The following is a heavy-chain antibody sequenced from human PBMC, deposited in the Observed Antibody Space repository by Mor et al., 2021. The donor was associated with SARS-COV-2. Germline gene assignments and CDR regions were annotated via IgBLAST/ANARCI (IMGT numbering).Heavy chain of an antibody. V-gene: IGHV3-15*01. CDR2: DGGTT. J-gene: IGHJ6*04. D-gene: IGHD3-10*01. Sequence: DGGTTDYAAPVKGRFIISRDDSKNTLYLQMNSLKTEDTAVYYCTTDSSRYYGSVWGKGTTVTVSS. CDR3: TTDSSRYYGSV.